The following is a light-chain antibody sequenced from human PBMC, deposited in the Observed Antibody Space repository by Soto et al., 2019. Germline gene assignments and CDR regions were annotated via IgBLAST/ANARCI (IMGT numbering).Light chain of an antibody. Sequence: EIVLTQSPATLSLSPGERATLSCRASQSVNNYLAWYQQTPGQAPRLLIYDASIRATGVPARFSGSGSGSDSTLTISSLEPEDSALYYCQHRLHWIRTFGQGAKLEIK. J-gene: IGKJ2*01. CDR2: DAS. CDR1: QSVNNY. CDR3: QHRLHWIRT. V-gene: IGKV3-11*01.